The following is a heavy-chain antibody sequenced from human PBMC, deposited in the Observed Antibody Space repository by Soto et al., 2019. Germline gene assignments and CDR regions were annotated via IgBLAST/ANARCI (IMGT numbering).Heavy chain of an antibody. J-gene: IGHJ4*02. Sequence: ESLKISCRGSGYSFNTYWIGWVRQMPGKGLEWMGIIHPWDSDTKYNPSFQGQVTISVDRAISTAYLQWSSLKASDTGMYYCARPPAQDFDSSGYRSEEDYWGQGTLVTV. CDR3: ARPPAQDFDSSGYRSEEDY. CDR2: IHPWDSDT. V-gene: IGHV5-51*06. CDR1: GYSFNTYW. D-gene: IGHD3-22*01.